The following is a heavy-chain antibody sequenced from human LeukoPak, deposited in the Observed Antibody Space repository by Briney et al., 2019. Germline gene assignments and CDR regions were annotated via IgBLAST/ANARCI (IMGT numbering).Heavy chain of an antibody. CDR3: AREAARVSFDY. CDR1: GLTFSSYS. V-gene: IGHV3-48*01. D-gene: IGHD6-6*01. J-gene: IGHJ4*02. Sequence: GGSLRLSCAASGLTFSSYSMNWVRQAPGKGLEWVSYISSSSSTIYYADSVEGRFTISRDNAKNSLYLQMSSLRAEDTAVYYCAREAARVSFDYWGQGTLVTVSS. CDR2: ISSSSSTI.